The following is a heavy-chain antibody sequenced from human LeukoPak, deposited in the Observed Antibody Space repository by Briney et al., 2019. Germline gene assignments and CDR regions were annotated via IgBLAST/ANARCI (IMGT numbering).Heavy chain of an antibody. V-gene: IGHV5-51*01. CDR3: AGRQVVPAAISHWYFDL. CDR2: IYPGDSDT. Sequence: GESLKISCKASGYSFTSYWIGWVRQMPGKGLEWVGIIYPGDSDTRYGPSFQGQVTISADKYISTAYLQWSSLKASDTAMYYCAGRQVVPAAISHWYFDLWGRGTLVTFFS. CDR1: GYSFTSYW. J-gene: IGHJ2*01. D-gene: IGHD2-2*01.